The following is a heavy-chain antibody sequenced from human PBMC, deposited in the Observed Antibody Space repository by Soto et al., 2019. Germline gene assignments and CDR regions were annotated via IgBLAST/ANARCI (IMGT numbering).Heavy chain of an antibody. CDR1: GYEFTTYG. CDR3: ARGVDFLTASSHPNLDY. J-gene: IGHJ4*02. D-gene: IGHD3-9*01. V-gene: IGHV1-18*01. CDR2: IDAYNYKP. Sequence: QVHLVQSGGEAKKPGASVKVSCKASGYEFTTYGIIWVRQAPGQGLEWLGWIDAYNYKPNYAQKFQGRVTLTVDISTRKAYTELRSLSTDDSAVYYCARGVDFLTASSHPNLDYWGQGTRVTVSP.